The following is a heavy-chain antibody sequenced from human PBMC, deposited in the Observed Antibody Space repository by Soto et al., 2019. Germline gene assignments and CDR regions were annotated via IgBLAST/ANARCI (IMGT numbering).Heavy chain of an antibody. V-gene: IGHV5-51*01. Sequence: GESLKISCKGSEYSFANQWIGWVRQMPGKGLEWVGIISPDTSPTLYSPSLKGQVTISVDKSISTVYLQWNSLKASDTAMYYCTTRLNDVSKPSPWWGPWGQGTLAT. J-gene: IGHJ5*02. CDR2: ISPDTSPT. CDR3: TTRLNDVSKPSPWWGP. CDR1: EYSFANQW. D-gene: IGHD2-8*02.